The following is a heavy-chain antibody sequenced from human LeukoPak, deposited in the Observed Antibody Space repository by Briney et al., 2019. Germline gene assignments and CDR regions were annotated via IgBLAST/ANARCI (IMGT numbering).Heavy chain of an antibody. CDR2: IYTSGSS. V-gene: IGHV4-61*02. J-gene: IGHJ6*03. Sequence: SETLSLTCTVSGGSISSGSYYWSWIRQPAGKGLEWIGRIYTSGSSSYNPSLKSRVTISVDTSNNQFSLKLSSVTAADTAMYYCARGQVVPAAFSFYYYYYMDVWGKGTTVTVSS. CDR3: ARGQVVPAAFSFYYYYYMDV. D-gene: IGHD2-2*01. CDR1: GGSISSGSYY.